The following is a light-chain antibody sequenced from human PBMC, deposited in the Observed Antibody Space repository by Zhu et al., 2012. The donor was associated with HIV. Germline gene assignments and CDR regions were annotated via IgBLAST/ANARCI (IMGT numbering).Light chain of an antibody. CDR2: GVS. V-gene: IGKV3-20*01. CDR3: QQYGDSVT. CDR1: QSVSS. Sequence: EIVLTQYPGTLSLSPGDKTILSCKASQSVSSLAWYQQKPGQAPSLVIYGVSNRATGIPDRFSGSGSGTDFTLTIRRLEPEDFAVYYRQQYGDSVTFGPGTRVDFK. J-gene: IGKJ3*01.